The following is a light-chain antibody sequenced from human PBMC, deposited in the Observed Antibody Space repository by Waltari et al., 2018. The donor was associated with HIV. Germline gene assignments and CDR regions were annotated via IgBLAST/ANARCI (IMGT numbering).Light chain of an antibody. V-gene: IGLV2-14*01. CDR3: TSYTTNNTYV. Sequence: QSALTQPASVSGSPGQSITISCTGTSSDVGVYNYVSWYQQRPGKAPQLMIFEVSERPSRVSYRFSSSKSGNTASLTISGLQADDEADYYCTSYTTNNTYVFGGGTRVTVL. CDR2: EVS. CDR1: SSDVGVYNY. J-gene: IGLJ1*01.